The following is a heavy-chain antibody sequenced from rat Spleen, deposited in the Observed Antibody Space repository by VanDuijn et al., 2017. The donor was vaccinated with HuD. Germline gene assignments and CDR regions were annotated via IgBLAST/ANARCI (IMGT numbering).Heavy chain of an antibody. J-gene: IGHJ3*01. CDR1: GFTFSDYN. Sequence: EVQLVESGGGLVQPGRSLKLSCAASGFTFSDYNMAWVRQAPKKGLEWVATISYDGSSTYYRDSVKGRFTISRDNAKSTLYLQMDSLRSEDTATYYCARHRLNYGSPFDYWGQGTLVTVSS. CDR3: ARHRLNYGSPFDY. V-gene: IGHV5-7*01. CDR2: ISYDGSST. D-gene: IGHD1-3*01.